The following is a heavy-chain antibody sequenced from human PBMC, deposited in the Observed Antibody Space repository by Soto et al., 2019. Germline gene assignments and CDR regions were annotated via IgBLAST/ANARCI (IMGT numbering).Heavy chain of an antibody. J-gene: IGHJ1*01. D-gene: IGHD6-13*01. CDR2: IKSKTDGGTT. Sequence: GGSLRLSCAASGFTFSNAWMSWVRQAPGKGLEWVGRIKSKTDGGTTDYAAPVKGRFTISRDDSKNTLYLQMNSLKTEDTAVYYCTTDEKSSSWYEYFQHWGQGTLVTVSS. CDR1: GFTFSNAW. V-gene: IGHV3-15*01. CDR3: TTDEKSSSWYEYFQH.